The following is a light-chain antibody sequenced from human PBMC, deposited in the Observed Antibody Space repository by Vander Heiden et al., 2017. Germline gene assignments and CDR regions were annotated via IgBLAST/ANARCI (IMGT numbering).Light chain of an antibody. Sequence: EIVVTQSPATLSVSTGGRASLSCRVSQSVSTNIAWYQQRPGQAPRLLMYGTSIRAPGIPARFSGSGSGTAFTLTISSLKSEDVALYFCQQYREWPKTFGQGTKVEIK. CDR2: GTS. J-gene: IGKJ1*01. CDR3: QQYREWPKT. CDR1: QSVSTN. V-gene: IGKV3D-15*01.